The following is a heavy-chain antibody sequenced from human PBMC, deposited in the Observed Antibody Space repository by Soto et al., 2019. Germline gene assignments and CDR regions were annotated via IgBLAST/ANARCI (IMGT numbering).Heavy chain of an antibody. J-gene: IGHJ4*02. V-gene: IGHV3-30-3*01. CDR3: ARGELYSSSWYWHYY. D-gene: IGHD6-13*01. Sequence: GGSLRLSCAASGFTFSRYAMHWVRQGPGKGLEWVAVISYDGSNKYYADSVKGRFTISRDNSKNTLYLQMNSLRAEDTAVYYCARGELYSSSWYWHYYWGQGSLVTVS. CDR2: ISYDGSNK. CDR1: GFTFSRYA.